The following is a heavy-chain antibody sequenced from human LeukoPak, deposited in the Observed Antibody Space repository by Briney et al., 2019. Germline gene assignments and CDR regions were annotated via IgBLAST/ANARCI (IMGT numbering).Heavy chain of an antibody. CDR3: ARDPWARSSY. CDR2: ISSSSDI. D-gene: IGHD2-2*01. J-gene: IGHJ4*02. Sequence: GGSLRLSCVASRFTFSGYSMNWVRQAPGKGLEWVSSISSSSDIYYADSVKGRFTISRDNARDSLYLQMNSLRAEDTAVYYCARDPWARSSYWGQGTLVTVSS. V-gene: IGHV3-21*01. CDR1: RFTFSGYS.